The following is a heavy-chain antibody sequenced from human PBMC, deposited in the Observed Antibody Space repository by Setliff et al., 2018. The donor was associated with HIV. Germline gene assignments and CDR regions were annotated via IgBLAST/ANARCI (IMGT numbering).Heavy chain of an antibody. CDR2: IHADTGDT. D-gene: IGHD2-2*01. CDR3: ARGYCSSSSCYFWRGYYFDS. J-gene: IGHJ4*02. Sequence: ASVKVSCKASGYSFTSYGLHWVRQAPGQRLEWMGWIHADTGDTKYSQNFQGRVTITRDTSANTAYMELSSLRSEDTAVYYCARGYCSSSSCYFWRGYYFDSWGQGTQVTVSS. CDR1: GYSFTSYG. V-gene: IGHV1-3*01.